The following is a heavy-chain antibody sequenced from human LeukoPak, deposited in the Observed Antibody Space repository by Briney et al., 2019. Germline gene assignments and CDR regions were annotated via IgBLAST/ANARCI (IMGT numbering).Heavy chain of an antibody. CDR3: ARDLGYCSSTSCRYYYYMDV. CDR1: GYTFTSYG. CDR2: VSAYNGNT. V-gene: IGHV1-18*01. D-gene: IGHD2-2*01. Sequence: GASVKVSCKASGYTFTSYGISWVRQAPGQGLEWMGWVSAYNGNTNYAQKLQGRVTVTTDTSTSTAYMELRSLRSDDTAVYYCARDLGYCSSTSCRYYYYMDVWGKGTTVTVSS. J-gene: IGHJ6*03.